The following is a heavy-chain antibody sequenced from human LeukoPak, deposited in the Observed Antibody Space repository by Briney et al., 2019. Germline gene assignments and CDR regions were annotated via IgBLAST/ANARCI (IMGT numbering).Heavy chain of an antibody. V-gene: IGHV3-30-3*01. CDR2: ISHDGSNK. J-gene: IGHJ3*02. CDR1: GFTFSSYA. Sequence: PGGSLRLSCAASGFTFSSYAMHWVRQAPGKGLEWVAVISHDGSNKYYADSVKGRFTISRDNSKNTLYLQMNSLRAEDTAVYYCVRDYADAFDIWGQGTMVTVSS. D-gene: IGHD4-17*01. CDR3: VRDYADAFDI.